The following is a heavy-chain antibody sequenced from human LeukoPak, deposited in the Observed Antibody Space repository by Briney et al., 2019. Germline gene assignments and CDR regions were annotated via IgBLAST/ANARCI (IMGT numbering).Heavy chain of an antibody. CDR1: GFTFTSYW. D-gene: IGHD3-10*01. V-gene: IGHV3-74*03. CDR3: AKDRYVSGTYYISV. CDR2: INSDGSTT. Sequence: PGGSLRLSCAASGFTFTSYWMHWVRQAPGKGLVWVSLINSDGSTTKYADSVRGRFIISRDNAENTLYLQMNSLRAEDTAVYYCAKDRYVSGTYYISVWGQGTLVTVSS. J-gene: IGHJ4*02.